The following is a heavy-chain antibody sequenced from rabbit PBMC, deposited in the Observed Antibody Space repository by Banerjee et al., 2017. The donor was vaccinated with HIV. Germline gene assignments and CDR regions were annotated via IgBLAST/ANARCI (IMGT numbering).Heavy chain of an antibody. CDR3: ARDLAGVIGWNFGL. V-gene: IGHV1S40*01. Sequence: QSLEESGGDLVKPGASLTLTCTASGFSFSSSYYMCWVRQAPGKGLEWIGCIYAGSGGSTVYASWAKGRFTISKTSSTTVTLQMTSLTAADTATYFCARDLAGVIGWNFGLWGPGTLVTVS. CDR2: IYAGSGGST. J-gene: IGHJ6*01. D-gene: IGHD4-1*01. CDR1: GFSFSSSYY.